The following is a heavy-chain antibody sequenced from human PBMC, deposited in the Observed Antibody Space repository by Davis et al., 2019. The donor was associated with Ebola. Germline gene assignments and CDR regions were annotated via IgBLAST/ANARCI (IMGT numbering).Heavy chain of an antibody. CDR2: INEDGSDK. J-gene: IGHJ3*02. CDR1: GFIFDHYG. CDR3: ASITLEGESSGYRPFDI. Sequence: GGSLRLSCAASGFIFDHYGMSWVRQAPGKGLEWVANINEDGSDKKYVDSVKGRFTISRPNAKNSLLLQMNSLRDEDTALYYCASITLEGESSGYRPFDIWGQGTMVTVSP. V-gene: IGHV3-7*01. D-gene: IGHD3-22*01.